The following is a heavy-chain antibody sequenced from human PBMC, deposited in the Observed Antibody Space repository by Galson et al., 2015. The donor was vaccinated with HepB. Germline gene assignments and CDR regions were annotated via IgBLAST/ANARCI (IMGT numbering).Heavy chain of an antibody. CDR3: TRLGDLPGYSSR. J-gene: IGHJ4*02. CDR2: IRSKANNYAT. D-gene: IGHD6-13*01. Sequence: SLRLSCAASGFTFNGSAIHWVRQASGKGPEWVGRIRSKANNYATSYVPSLKGRFTISRDDSKNMAYQHMKSLKTEDTAVYYCTRLGDLPGYSSRWGQGTLVTVSS. V-gene: IGHV3-73*01. CDR1: GFTFNGSA.